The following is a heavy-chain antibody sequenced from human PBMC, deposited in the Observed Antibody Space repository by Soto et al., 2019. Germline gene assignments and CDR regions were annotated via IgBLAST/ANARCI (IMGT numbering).Heavy chain of an antibody. CDR2: INPNSGAT. Sequence: QVQLVQSGAEVKKPGASVKVSCKPSGYTFTGYYIHWVRQAPGQGLEWMGWINPNSGATYYALKFQGRVTMTRETSISAAYMELNSLTSDDTAVYYCARSRLTDYSIDYWGQGTLVTVSS. D-gene: IGHD4-4*01. CDR3: ARSRLTDYSIDY. CDR1: GYTFTGYY. V-gene: IGHV1-2*02. J-gene: IGHJ4*02.